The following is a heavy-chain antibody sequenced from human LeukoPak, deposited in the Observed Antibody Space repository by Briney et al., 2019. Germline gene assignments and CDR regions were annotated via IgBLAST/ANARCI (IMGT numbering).Heavy chain of an antibody. Sequence: PGGSLRLSCSASGFTFSTYYMHWVRQAPGQGLEYVSAISSNGGSTYYADSVKGRFTISRDNSKDTLYLQMNTTRGEDTAVYYCVKGGDFEYWGQGTLVIVSS. D-gene: IGHD5-24*01. CDR1: GFTFSTYY. CDR3: VKGGDFEY. V-gene: IGHV3-64D*06. J-gene: IGHJ4*02. CDR2: ISSNGGST.